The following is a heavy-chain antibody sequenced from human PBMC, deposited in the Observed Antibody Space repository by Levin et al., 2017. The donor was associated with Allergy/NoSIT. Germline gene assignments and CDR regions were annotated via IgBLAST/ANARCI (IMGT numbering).Heavy chain of an antibody. CDR1: GFTFSRRG. CDR3: ARDKGASAFDY. J-gene: IGHJ4*02. Sequence: PGESLKISCEASGFTFSRRGMHWVRQAPGKGLEWVAVIWADGSQKYYLDSVKGRFTISKDNSRNTLFLQMNSLRVEDTAVYYCARDKGASAFDYWGQGVLVTVSS. V-gene: IGHV3-33*01. CDR2: IWADGSQK.